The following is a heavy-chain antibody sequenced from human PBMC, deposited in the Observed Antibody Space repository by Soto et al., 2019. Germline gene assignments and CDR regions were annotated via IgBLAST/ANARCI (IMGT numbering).Heavy chain of an antibody. CDR1: GGNIISYY. CDR3: ARAPRGNYGYPSYFDY. V-gene: IGHV4-59*01. CDR2: IYYSGST. D-gene: IGHD3-10*01. Sequence: PSETHSPPSTVSGGNIISYYWSRIRQPPGKGLEWIGYIYYSGSTNYNPSLKSRVTISVDTSKNQFSLKLSSVTAADTAVYYCARAPRGNYGYPSYFDYWGQGTLVTVSS. J-gene: IGHJ4*02.